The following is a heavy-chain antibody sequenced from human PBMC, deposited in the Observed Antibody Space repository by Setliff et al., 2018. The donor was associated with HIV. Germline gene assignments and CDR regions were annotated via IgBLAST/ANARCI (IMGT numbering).Heavy chain of an antibody. CDR3: ARDSISGWYEGYFDY. Sequence: SETLSLTCTVSGGSISSYYWSWIRQPPGKGLEWIGYIYYSGSTNYNPSLKSRVTISVDTSKNQSSLKLSSVTAADTAVYYCARDSISGWYEGYFDYWGQGTLVTVSS. CDR2: IYYSGST. CDR1: GGSISSYY. D-gene: IGHD6-19*01. V-gene: IGHV4-59*01. J-gene: IGHJ4*02.